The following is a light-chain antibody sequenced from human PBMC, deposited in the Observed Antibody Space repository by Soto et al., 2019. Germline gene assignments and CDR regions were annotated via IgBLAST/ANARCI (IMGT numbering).Light chain of an antibody. J-gene: IGKJ5*01. Sequence: AIQLTQSPSSLSASVGDRVTITCRASQGISSALAWYQQKPGKAPKLLIYDASSLESGVPSRFSGSGSGTDFTLTISSLQPEDFATDYYQQFNNYPTRLAPGTR. CDR2: DAS. V-gene: IGKV1D-13*01. CDR3: QQFNNYPTR. CDR1: QGISSA.